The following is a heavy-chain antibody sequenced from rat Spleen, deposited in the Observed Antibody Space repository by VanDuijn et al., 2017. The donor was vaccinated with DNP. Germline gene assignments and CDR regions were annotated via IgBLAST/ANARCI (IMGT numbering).Heavy chain of an antibody. D-gene: IGHD1-6*01. CDR3: ARGIITTLPYWSFDF. Sequence: EVQLVESGGDLVQPGRSLKLSCVASGFTFNNYWMTWIRQVPGKGLEWVASISTDGGSTSYPDSVEGRFTISRDNAEDTVYLQMNSLRSEDTATYYCARGIITTLPYWSFDFWGPGTMVTVSS. J-gene: IGHJ1*01. V-gene: IGHV5-31*01. CDR2: ISTDGGST. CDR1: GFTFNNYW.